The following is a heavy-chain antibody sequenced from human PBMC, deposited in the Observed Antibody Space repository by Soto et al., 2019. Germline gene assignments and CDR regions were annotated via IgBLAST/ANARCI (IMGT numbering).Heavy chain of an antibody. CDR1: GFTFDTYG. V-gene: IGHV3-30-3*01. Sequence: LRLSCVAPGFTFDTYGIHWVRQAPGKGLQWVALISYEGSNTYYADSVRGRFTISRDNSKNTLYLQMNTLRPEDTGLYYCARVTPGNNLYYFSGLDFWGQGTSVTVSS. CDR2: ISYEGSNT. CDR3: ARVTPGNNLYYFSGLDF. D-gene: IGHD1-1*01. J-gene: IGHJ6*02.